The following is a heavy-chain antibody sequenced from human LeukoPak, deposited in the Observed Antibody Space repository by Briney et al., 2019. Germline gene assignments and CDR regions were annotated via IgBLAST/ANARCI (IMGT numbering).Heavy chain of an antibody. CDR2: ISGSGGTT. V-gene: IGHV3-23*01. CDR3: AKDRRYYDPSGYPDACDI. Sequence: PGGSLRLSCAASGFTFSSYALSWVRQAPGKGLEWVSVISGSGGTTYYADSVKGRFTISRDNSKHTLYLQMNSLRAEDTAVYYCAKDRRYYDPSGYPDACDIWGQGTMDSVSS. J-gene: IGHJ3*02. CDR1: GFTFSSYA. D-gene: IGHD3-22*01.